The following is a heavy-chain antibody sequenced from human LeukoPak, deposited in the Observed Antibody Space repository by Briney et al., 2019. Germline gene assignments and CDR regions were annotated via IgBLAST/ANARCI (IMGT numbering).Heavy chain of an antibody. J-gene: IGHJ4*02. V-gene: IGHV3-30*03. CDR2: ISYDGSNK. CDR3: ASHPGTAMDY. D-gene: IGHD5-18*01. CDR1: GLPFSSYW. Sequence: GGSLRLSCAASGLPFSSYWMHWVRQAPGKELEWVAVISYDGSNKYYAVSVKGRFTISRDNSKNTLYLQMNSLRAEDTAVYYCASHPGTAMDYWGQGTLVTVSS.